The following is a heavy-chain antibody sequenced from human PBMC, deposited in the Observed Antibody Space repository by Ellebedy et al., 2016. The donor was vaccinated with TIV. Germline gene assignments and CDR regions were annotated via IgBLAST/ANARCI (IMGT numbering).Heavy chain of an antibody. D-gene: IGHD2-2*01. CDR1: GFTFSNYA. V-gene: IGHV3-23*01. Sequence: GGSLRLSXAASGFTFSNYALSWVRQAPGKGLEWVSTISGSGYSAHYADSVRGRFTVSRDNSKNTLYLQMNSLRVEDTAVYFCAKDASWIPTNFDSWGQGTLVTVSS. CDR3: AKDASWIPTNFDS. CDR2: ISGSGYSA. J-gene: IGHJ4*02.